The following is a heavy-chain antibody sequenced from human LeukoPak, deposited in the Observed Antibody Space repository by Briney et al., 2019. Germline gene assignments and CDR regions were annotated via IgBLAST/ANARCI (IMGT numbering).Heavy chain of an antibody. D-gene: IGHD6-19*01. J-gene: IGHJ4*02. CDR3: AKEGVISSGLPFDY. V-gene: IGHV3-23*01. CDR2: ISGSGGST. CDR1: GFTYSSYA. Sequence: PGGSLRLSCAVSGFTYSSYAMSWVRQAPGKALEWVSAISGSGGSTYYADSVKGRFTISRDNSKNTLYLQMNSLRAEDTAVYYCAKEGVISSGLPFDYWGQGTLVTVSS.